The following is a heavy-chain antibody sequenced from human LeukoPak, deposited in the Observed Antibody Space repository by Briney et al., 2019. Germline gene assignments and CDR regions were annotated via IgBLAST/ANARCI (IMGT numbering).Heavy chain of an antibody. CDR3: ARLRLRGYSYGDAFDI. CDR1: GYIFTSYW. CDR2: IYPGDSDT. J-gene: IGHJ3*02. D-gene: IGHD5-18*01. V-gene: IGHV5-51*01. Sequence: GESLQISCKGSGYIFTSYWIGWVRQLPGKGLGWMGIIYPGDSDTRYSPSFQGQVTISADKSISTAYLQWSSLKASDTAMYYCARLRLRGYSYGDAFDIWGQGTMVTVSS.